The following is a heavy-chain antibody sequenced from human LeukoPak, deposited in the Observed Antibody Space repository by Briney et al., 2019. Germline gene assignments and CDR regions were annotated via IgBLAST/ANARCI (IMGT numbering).Heavy chain of an antibody. Sequence: SVKVSCKASGGTFSSYAISWVRQAPGQGLEWMGGIIPIFGTANYAQKFQGRVTITTDESTSTAYMELSSLRSEDTAVYYCASDYYDYVWGSYPSQSYWGQGTLVTVSS. CDR1: GGTFSSYA. CDR3: ASDYYDYVWGSYPSQSY. V-gene: IGHV1-69*05. D-gene: IGHD3-16*02. J-gene: IGHJ4*02. CDR2: IIPIFGTA.